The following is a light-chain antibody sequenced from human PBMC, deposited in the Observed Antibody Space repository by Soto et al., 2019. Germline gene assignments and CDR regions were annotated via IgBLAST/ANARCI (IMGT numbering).Light chain of an antibody. Sequence: EVVLTQSPATLSLSPGERATLSCRASQSVRSTYLAWYQQKPGQAPRLLIYGASSRATGIPDRFSGSGSGTDFTLTISRLEPEDFAVYYCQQYGSSPITFGQGTRLEI. J-gene: IGKJ5*01. CDR2: GAS. CDR1: QSVRSTY. V-gene: IGKV3-20*01. CDR3: QQYGSSPIT.